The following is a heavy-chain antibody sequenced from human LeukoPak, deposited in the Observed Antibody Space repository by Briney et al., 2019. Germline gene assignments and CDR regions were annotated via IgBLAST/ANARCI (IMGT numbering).Heavy chain of an antibody. CDR2: LNYNGGKT. CDR1: GFTFSTYA. Sequence: GGSLTLSCAASGFTFSTYAMTWLRQAPGEGREGGSALNYNGGKTYYADSVKRRFTISRDNSKNMLYLQTHSLRAEDTAICYCAQISVDTRRNRWADFHSWGQGILVTVSS. D-gene: IGHD5-18*01. CDR3: AQISVDTRRNRWADFHS. J-gene: IGHJ4*02. V-gene: IGHV3-23*01.